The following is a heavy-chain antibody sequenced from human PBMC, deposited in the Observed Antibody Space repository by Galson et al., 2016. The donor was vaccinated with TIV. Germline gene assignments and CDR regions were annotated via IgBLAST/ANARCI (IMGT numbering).Heavy chain of an antibody. CDR2: ISGGGGST. V-gene: IGHV3-23*01. CDR1: GFTFSIFA. CDR3: TKVPSSGFSYYYGLDV. J-gene: IGHJ6*02. Sequence: LRLSCAASGFTFSIFAMTWVRQAPGMGLEWVSAISGGGGSTYYADSVKGRFTISRDNSKNTLFLQMNSLRAEDTAVYYGTKVPSSGFSYYYGLDVWGQGITVTVSS. D-gene: IGHD3-22*01.